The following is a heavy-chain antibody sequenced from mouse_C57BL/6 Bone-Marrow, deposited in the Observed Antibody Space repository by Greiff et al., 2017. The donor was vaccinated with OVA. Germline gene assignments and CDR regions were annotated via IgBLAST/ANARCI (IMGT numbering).Heavy chain of an antibody. CDR1: GYTFTSYW. D-gene: IGHD2-14*01. J-gene: IGHJ4*01. CDR3: SRPSYGYDGYYAMDY. V-gene: IGHV1-64*01. CDR2: IHPNSGST. Sequence: QVQLQQPGAELVKPGASVKLSCKASGYTFTSYWMHWVKQRPGQGLEWIGMIHPNSGSTNYNEKFKSKATLTVDKSSSKAYMQLSSLTSEDSAVYYCSRPSYGYDGYYAMDYWGQGTSVTVSS.